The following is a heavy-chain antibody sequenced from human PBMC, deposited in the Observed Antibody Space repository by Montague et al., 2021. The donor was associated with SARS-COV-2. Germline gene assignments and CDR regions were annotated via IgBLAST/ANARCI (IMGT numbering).Heavy chain of an antibody. CDR2: PYYKSKWYN. D-gene: IGHD3-16*01. Sequence: CAISGDSVSTNRPTSNWNTQSPSRGLEWLGRPYYKSKWYNDYAVSVKSRIIINPDTSKNQFSLQLNSVTPEDTAVYYCARVRMDGGSDYWGQGTLVTVSS. J-gene: IGHJ4*02. CDR3: ARVRMDGGSDY. CDR1: GDSVSTNRPT. V-gene: IGHV6-1*01.